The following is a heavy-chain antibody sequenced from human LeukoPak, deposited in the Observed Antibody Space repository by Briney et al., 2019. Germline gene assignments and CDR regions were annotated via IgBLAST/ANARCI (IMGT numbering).Heavy chain of an antibody. CDR1: GFTFSSYS. D-gene: IGHD3-22*01. Sequence: GGSLRLSCAASGFTFSSYSMNWVRQAPGKGLEWVSPISSSSSYIYYADSVKGRFTISRDNAKNSLYLQMNSLRAEDTAVYYCARYDSSGYYPGNWFDPWGQGTLVTVSS. CDR3: ARYDSSGYYPGNWFDP. J-gene: IGHJ5*02. V-gene: IGHV3-21*01. CDR2: ISSSSSYI.